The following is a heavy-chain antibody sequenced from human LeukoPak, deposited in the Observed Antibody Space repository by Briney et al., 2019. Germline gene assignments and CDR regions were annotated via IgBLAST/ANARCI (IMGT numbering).Heavy chain of an antibody. J-gene: IGHJ4*02. D-gene: IGHD3-3*01. CDR1: GYTFTGYY. V-gene: IGHV1-2*06. CDR3: ARDNSYYDFWSGYYSY. CDR2: INPNSGGT. Sequence: ASVKVSCKASGYTFTGYYMHWVQQAPGQGLEWMGRINPNSGGTNYAQKFQGRVTMTRDTSISTAYMELSRLRSDDTAVYYCARDNSYYDFWSGYYSYWGQGTLVTVSS.